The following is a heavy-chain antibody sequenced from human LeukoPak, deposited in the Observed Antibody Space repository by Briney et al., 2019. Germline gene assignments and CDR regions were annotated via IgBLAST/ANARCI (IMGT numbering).Heavy chain of an antibody. D-gene: IGHD3-22*01. CDR3: VARPSYYDSSGYYDY. CDR1: GFTFSSYG. CDR2: IGTAGDT. Sequence: PGGSLRLSCAASGFTFSSYGMHWVRQATGKGLEWVSAIGTAGDTYYPGSVKGRFTISRENAKNSLYLQMNSLRAGDTAVYYCVARPSYYDSSGYYDYWGQGTLVTVSS. V-gene: IGHV3-13*01. J-gene: IGHJ4*02.